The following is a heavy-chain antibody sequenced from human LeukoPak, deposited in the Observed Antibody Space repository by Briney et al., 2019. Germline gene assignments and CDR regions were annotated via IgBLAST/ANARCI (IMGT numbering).Heavy chain of an antibody. CDR1: GGSISSSSYY. CDR3: ARYHSGYDDY. V-gene: IGHV4-39*07. J-gene: IGHJ4*02. CDR2: IYYSGTT. Sequence: SETLSLTCTVSGGSISSSSYYWGWIRQPPGTGLEWIGSIYYSGTTYYNPSLKSRITMSLDTSKSQFSLKVTSVTAADTAVYYCARYHSGYDDYWGQGTPVTVSS. D-gene: IGHD5-12*01.